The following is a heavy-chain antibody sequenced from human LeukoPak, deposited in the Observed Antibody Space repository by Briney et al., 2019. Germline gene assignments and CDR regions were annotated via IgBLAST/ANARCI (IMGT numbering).Heavy chain of an antibody. V-gene: IGHV3-48*01. CDR1: GFTFSSNP. Sequence: GGSLRLSCAASGFTFSSNPMYWVRQAPGKGLEWVSYISSGSTTIYYADSVKGRFTISRDNAKSSLYLQMNSLRAEDTAVYYCARAQTNWGQGTLVTVSS. CDR2: ISSGSTTI. CDR3: ARAQTN. D-gene: IGHD4-11*01. J-gene: IGHJ4*02.